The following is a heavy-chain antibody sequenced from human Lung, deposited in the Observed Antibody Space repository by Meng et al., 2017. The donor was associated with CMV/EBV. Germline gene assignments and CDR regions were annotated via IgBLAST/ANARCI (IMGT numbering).Heavy chain of an antibody. CDR2: IKQDGSEK. CDR1: GFTFSSYW. J-gene: IGHJ4*02. D-gene: IGHD2-2*01. V-gene: IGHV3-7*01. CDR3: ARYGQGYQLLWWVHWVPNTYYVDY. Sequence: GESLKISCAASGFTFSSYWMSWVRQAPGKGLEWVANIKQDGSEKYYVDSVKGRFTISRDNAKNSLYLQMNSLRAEDTAVYYCARYGQGYQLLWWVHWVPNTYYVDYWGQRTLVTVSS.